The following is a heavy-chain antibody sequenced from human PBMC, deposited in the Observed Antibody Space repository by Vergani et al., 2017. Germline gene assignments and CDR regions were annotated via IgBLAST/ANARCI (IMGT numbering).Heavy chain of an antibody. CDR1: GYTFSGYY. Sequence: QVQLVQSGAEVKKPGASVKVSCKASGYTFSGYYMHWVRQAPGQGLEWMGWINPNSGGTNYAQKFQGWVTMTRDTSISTAYMGLSRLRSDDTAVYFCARSHGMYGSSFDYWGQGTLVTVSS. J-gene: IGHJ4*02. CDR2: INPNSGGT. D-gene: IGHD6-6*01. CDR3: ARSHGMYGSSFDY. V-gene: IGHV1-2*04.